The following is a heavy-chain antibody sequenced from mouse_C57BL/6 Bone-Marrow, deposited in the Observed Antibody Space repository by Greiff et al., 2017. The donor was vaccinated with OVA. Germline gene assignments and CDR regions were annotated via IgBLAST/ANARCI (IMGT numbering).Heavy chain of an antibody. CDR1: EYEFPSHD. CDR2: INSDGGST. V-gene: IGHV5-2*01. J-gene: IGHJ3*01. D-gene: IGHD4-1*01. CDR3: ARVETGTGAWVAY. Sequence: EVKLVESGGGLVQPGESLKLSCESNEYEFPSHDMSWVRKTPEKRLELVAAINSDGGSTYYPDTMARRFIISSDHPKKTLYLQMCSLRSEGTALYNWARVETGTGAWVAYWGQGTLVTVSA.